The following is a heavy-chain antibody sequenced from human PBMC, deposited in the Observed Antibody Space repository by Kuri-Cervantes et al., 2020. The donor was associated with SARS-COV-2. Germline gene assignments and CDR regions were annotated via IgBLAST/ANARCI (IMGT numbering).Heavy chain of an antibody. V-gene: IGHV3-11*05. J-gene: IGHJ5*02. CDR2: ISSSSSYT. CDR3: ARGLGVVVPAAIHNWFDP. Sequence: GESLKISCAASGFTFSDYYMSWIRQAPGKGLEWVSYISSSSSYTNYADSVKGRFTISRDNAKNSLYLQMNSLRAEDTAVYYCARGLGVVVPAAIHNWFDPWGQGTLVTVSS. D-gene: IGHD2-2*02. CDR1: GFTFSDYY.